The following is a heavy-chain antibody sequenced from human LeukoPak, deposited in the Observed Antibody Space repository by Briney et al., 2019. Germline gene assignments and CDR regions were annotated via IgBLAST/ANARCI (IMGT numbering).Heavy chain of an antibody. J-gene: IGHJ4*02. V-gene: IGHV1-69*11. CDR1: GGTFSSYA. Sequence: SVKVSCKASGGTFSSYAISWVRQAPGQGLEWMGRIIPILGTANYAQKFQGRVTITTDESTSTAYMELSSLRSEDTAVYYCATGDVRFLEWLLYPYWGQGTLVTVSS. D-gene: IGHD3-3*01. CDR2: IIPILGTA. CDR3: ATGDVRFLEWLLYPY.